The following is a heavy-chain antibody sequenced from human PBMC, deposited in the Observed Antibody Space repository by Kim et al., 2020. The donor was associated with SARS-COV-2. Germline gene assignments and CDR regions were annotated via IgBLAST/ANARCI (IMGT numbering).Heavy chain of an antibody. D-gene: IGHD2-15*01. CDR3: ARVVAA. Sequence: SSSSVTTYADAVKGRFTISRDDATNSLYLQMNSLTVEDTAIYYCARVVAAWGQGTLVTVSS. J-gene: IGHJ5*02. V-gene: IGHV3-11*05. CDR2: SSSSVT.